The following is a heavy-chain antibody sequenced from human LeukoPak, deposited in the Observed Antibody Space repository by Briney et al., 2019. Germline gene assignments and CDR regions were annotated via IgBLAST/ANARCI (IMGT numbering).Heavy chain of an antibody. D-gene: IGHD6-13*01. V-gene: IGHV3-13*01. CDR3: ARSPSYSSSWYALDS. CDR2: IGTAGDT. CDR1: GFSFSGYD. Sequence: GGSLRLSCAASGFSFSGYDMHWVRHATGKGLEWVSAIGTAGDTYYSDSVRGRFTISRENAKNSLDLQMHSLRAGDTAVYYCARSPSYSSSWYALDSWGQGTLVTVSS. J-gene: IGHJ4*02.